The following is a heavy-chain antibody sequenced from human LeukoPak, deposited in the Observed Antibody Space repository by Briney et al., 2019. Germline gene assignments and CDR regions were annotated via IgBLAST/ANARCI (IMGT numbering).Heavy chain of an antibody. D-gene: IGHD3-3*01. V-gene: IGHV1-2*02. CDR3: ARGPYYDFWSGYDGDYYFDY. J-gene: IGHJ4*02. CDR1: GYTFTGYY. Sequence: GASVKVSCKASGYTFTGYYMHWVRQAPGQGLEWMGWINPNSGGTNYAQKFQGRVTMTRDTSISTAYMELSRLRSDDTAVYYCARGPYYDFWSGYDGDYYFDYWGQGTLVTVSS. CDR2: INPNSGGT.